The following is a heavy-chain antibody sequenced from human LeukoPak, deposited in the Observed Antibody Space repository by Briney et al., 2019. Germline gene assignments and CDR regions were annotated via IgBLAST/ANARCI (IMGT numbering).Heavy chain of an antibody. CDR2: MNPNSGNT. CDR3: ARAGYLAAAGVDY. J-gene: IGHJ4*02. CDR1: GYTFASYD. Sequence: ASVKVSCKASGYTFASYDINWVRQATGQGLEWMGWMNPNSGNTGYAQKFQGRVTMTRNTSIGTAYMELSSLRSEDTAVYYCARAGYLAAAGVDYWGQGTLVTVSS. D-gene: IGHD6-13*01. V-gene: IGHV1-8*01.